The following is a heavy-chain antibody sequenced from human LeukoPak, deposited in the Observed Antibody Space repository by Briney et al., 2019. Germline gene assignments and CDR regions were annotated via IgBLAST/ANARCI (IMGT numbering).Heavy chain of an antibody. CDR2: FYHRGET. V-gene: IGHV4-59*01. CDR1: GAPTSSYY. Sequence: SETLSLTCNVSGAPTSSYYWSWIRQAPGKGLEWIGYFYHRGETKYNPSLMSRVTISVDTSKNLFSLRLTSVTAADTAVYYCATSFMYTTGWPSDYWGRGTLLIVSS. D-gene: IGHD6-19*01. CDR3: ATSFMYTTGWPSDY. J-gene: IGHJ4*02.